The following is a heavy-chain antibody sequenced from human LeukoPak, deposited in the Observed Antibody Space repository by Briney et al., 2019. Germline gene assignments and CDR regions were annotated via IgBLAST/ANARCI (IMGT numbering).Heavy chain of an antibody. CDR2: ISYHGSNK. CDR3: ASGLAYCGGDCYSELDY. J-gene: IGHJ4*02. Sequence: PGGSLRLSCAASGFTFSSYGMHWVRQAPGKGLEWVAVISYHGSNKYYADSVKGRFTISRDNSKNTLYLQMNSLRAEDTAVYYCASGLAYCGGDCYSELDYWGQGTLVTVSS. D-gene: IGHD2-21*02. V-gene: IGHV3-30*03. CDR1: GFTFSSYG.